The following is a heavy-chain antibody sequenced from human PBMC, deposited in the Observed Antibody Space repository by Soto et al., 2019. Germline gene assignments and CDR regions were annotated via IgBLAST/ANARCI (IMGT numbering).Heavy chain of an antibody. V-gene: IGHV3-48*03. D-gene: IGHD3-10*01. CDR1: GFTFSSYE. CDR3: ASDRLYGSGTRGAFDY. CDR2: ISSSGSTI. J-gene: IGHJ4*02. Sequence: EVQLVESGGGLVQPGGSLRLSCVASGFTFSSYEMNWVRQAPGKGLEWVSYISSSGSTIYYADSVKGRFTISRDNAKNSLYLQMNSLRAEDTAVYYCASDRLYGSGTRGAFDYWGQGTLVTVSS.